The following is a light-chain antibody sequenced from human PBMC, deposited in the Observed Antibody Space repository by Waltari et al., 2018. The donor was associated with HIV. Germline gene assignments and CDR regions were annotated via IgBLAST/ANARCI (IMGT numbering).Light chain of an antibody. J-gene: IGLJ1*01. CDR3: QSADSSGTYV. Sequence: SYELKQPPSVSVSTGETARITCSGEAFPKQYAFWYQQKPGQAPVLVIYKDSERPSDIPERFSASGSGTVVTLTISGVQAEDEADYYCQSADSSGTYVFGTGTRVTVL. V-gene: IGLV3-25*03. CDR1: AFPKQY. CDR2: KDS.